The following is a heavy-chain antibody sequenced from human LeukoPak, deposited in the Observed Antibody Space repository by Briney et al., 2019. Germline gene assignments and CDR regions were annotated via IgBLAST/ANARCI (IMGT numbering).Heavy chain of an antibody. CDR2: IYPGDSGT. D-gene: IGHD3-9*01. Sequence: GESLKISCKGSGYSFTSYWIGWVRQMPGKGLEWMGIIYPGDSGTKYSPPFQGQVSISVDKSLSTAYLQWSSLKASDTAMYYCARHYDILTGFDYWGQGTLVTVSS. J-gene: IGHJ4*02. V-gene: IGHV5-51*01. CDR1: GYSFTSYW. CDR3: ARHYDILTGFDY.